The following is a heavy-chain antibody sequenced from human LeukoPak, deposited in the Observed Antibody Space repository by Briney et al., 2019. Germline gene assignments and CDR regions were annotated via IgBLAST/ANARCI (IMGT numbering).Heavy chain of an antibody. CDR1: GGSISSYY. D-gene: IGHD3-9*01. CDR3: ASAYYDILTGYYPYYY. J-gene: IGHJ4*02. CDR2: IYYSGST. Sequence: SETLSLTCTVSGGSISSYYWSWIRQPPGKGLEWIGYIYYSGSTNYNPSLKSRVTISVDTSKNQFSLKLSSVTAADTAVYYCASAYYDILTGYYPYYYLGQGTLVTVSS. V-gene: IGHV4-59*08.